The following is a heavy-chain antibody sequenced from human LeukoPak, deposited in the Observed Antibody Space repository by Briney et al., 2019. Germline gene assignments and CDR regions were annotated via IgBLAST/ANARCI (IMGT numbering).Heavy chain of an antibody. V-gene: IGHV3-11*01. J-gene: IGHJ4*02. Sequence: LSLTCTVSGGSISSYYWSWIRQPPGKGLEWVSYISSSGTTIYYADSVRGRFTVSRDNAKNSLYLQMDSLSAEDTAVYYCASLRGANRWGQGTLVTVSS. D-gene: IGHD3-10*01. CDR3: ASLRGANR. CDR2: ISSSGTTI. CDR1: GGSISSYY.